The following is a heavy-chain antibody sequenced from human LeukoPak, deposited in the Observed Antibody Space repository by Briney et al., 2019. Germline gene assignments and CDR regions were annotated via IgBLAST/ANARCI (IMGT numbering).Heavy chain of an antibody. V-gene: IGHV3-7*01. J-gene: IGHJ6*03. D-gene: IGHD2-2*01. CDR1: GFTFSSYW. Sequence: GGSLRLSCAASGFTFSSYWMSWVRQAPGKGLEWVANIKQDGSEKYYVDSVKGRFTISRDNAKNSLYLQMNSLRAEDTAVYYCARAISVPAAHFYYYYYYMDVWGKGTTVTVSS. CDR3: ARAISVPAAHFYYYYYYMDV. CDR2: IKQDGSEK.